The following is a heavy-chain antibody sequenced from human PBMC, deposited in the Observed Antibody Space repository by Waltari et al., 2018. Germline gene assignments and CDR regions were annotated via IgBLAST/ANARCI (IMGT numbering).Heavy chain of an antibody. CDR1: GFTFVDYA. D-gene: IGHD3-22*01. J-gene: IGHJ4*02. V-gene: IGHV3-49*04. CDR2: IRSKAYGGKM. Sequence: EVQLVESGGGLVQPGRSLRLSCAASGFTFVDYAMSWVRQAPGKGLEWVGFIRSKAYGGKMESAAAVKDRFIISRDDAKSIAYLQMNSLKPEDTAVYYCARGGRQYYADSSGFEYWGQGTLVTVSS. CDR3: ARGGRQYYADSSGFEY.